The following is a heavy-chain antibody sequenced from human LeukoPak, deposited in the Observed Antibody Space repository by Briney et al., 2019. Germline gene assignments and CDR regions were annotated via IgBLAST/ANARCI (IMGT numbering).Heavy chain of an antibody. CDR3: ARGPVGATHDAFDI. Sequence: SETLSLTCTVSGGSISSYYWSWIRQPPGKGLEWIGYIYYSGSTYYNPSLKSRVTISVDTSKNQFSLKLSSVTAADTAVYYCARGPVGATHDAFDIWGQGTMVTVSS. CDR2: IYYSGST. J-gene: IGHJ3*02. D-gene: IGHD1-26*01. CDR1: GGSISSYY. V-gene: IGHV4-59*12.